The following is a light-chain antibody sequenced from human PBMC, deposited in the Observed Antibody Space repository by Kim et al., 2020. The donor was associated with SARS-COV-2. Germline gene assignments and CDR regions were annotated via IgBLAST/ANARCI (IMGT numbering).Light chain of an antibody. Sequence: EIVLTQSPATLSLSPGERATLSCRASQSISSYLAWYQQKPGQAPRLLIYDASKRATGIPARISGSGSGTDFTLTISSLEPEDFAVYYCQQRSNWPRTFGQGTKVDIK. J-gene: IGKJ1*01. CDR3: QQRSNWPRT. CDR2: DAS. CDR1: QSISSY. V-gene: IGKV3-11*01.